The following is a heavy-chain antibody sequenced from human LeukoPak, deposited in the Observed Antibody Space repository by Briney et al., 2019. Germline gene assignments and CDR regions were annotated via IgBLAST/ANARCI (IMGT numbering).Heavy chain of an antibody. Sequence: SETLSLTCTVSGGSIRSSSYYWGWIRQPPGKGLEWIGSIYYSGSTYYNPSLKSRVTISVDTSKNHFSLNLSSVTAADTAVYYCARGIATAGQYYFDYWGQGTLVTVSS. J-gene: IGHJ4*02. D-gene: IGHD6-13*01. CDR2: IYYSGST. CDR3: ARGIATAGQYYFDY. V-gene: IGHV4-39*02. CDR1: GGSIRSSSYY.